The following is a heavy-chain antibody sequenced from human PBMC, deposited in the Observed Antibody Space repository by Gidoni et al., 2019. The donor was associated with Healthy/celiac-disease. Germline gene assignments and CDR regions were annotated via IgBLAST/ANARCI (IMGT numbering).Heavy chain of an antibody. CDR3: AKGLYDDSSGYYYAPFDY. J-gene: IGHJ4*02. CDR2: ISGSGGST. D-gene: IGHD3-22*01. CDR1: GFPFSSYS. Sequence: EVQLLDSGGGLVQPGGSLRLSCAASGFPFSSYSMSWVRQAPGKGLGCVSAISGSGGSTYYADTVKGRFTISRDNSKNTLYLQMNSLRAEDTAVYYCAKGLYDDSSGYYYAPFDYWGQGTLVTVSS. V-gene: IGHV3-23*01.